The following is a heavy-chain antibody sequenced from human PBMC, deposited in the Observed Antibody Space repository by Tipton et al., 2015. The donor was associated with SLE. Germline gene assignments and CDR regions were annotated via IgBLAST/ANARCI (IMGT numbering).Heavy chain of an antibody. CDR1: GGSISSGGYS. J-gene: IGHJ2*01. CDR3: AREYHYYDSSGYYGGYFDL. Sequence: TLSLTCAVSGGSISSGGYSWSWIRQPPGKGLEWIGYIYHSGSTYYNPSLKSRVTISVDRSKNQFSPKLSSVTAADTAVYYCAREYHYYDSSGYYGGYFDLWGRGTLVTVSS. D-gene: IGHD3-22*01. V-gene: IGHV4-30-2*01. CDR2: IYHSGST.